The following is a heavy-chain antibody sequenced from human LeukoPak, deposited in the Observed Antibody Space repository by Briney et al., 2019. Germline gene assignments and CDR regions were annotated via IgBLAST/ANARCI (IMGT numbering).Heavy chain of an antibody. V-gene: IGHV3-21*01. D-gene: IGHD2-21*02. CDR2: ISSSSYYI. CDR1: GFIFSSYK. CDR3: VRDNPRCCGVVSANIDDL. Sequence: GGSLRLSCAASGFIFSSYKMNWVRQAPGKGLEWVSSISSSSYYIYFADSVKGRFSISRDNAKNSLYLQMNSLRADDTAMYYCVRDNPRCCGVVSANIDDLWGQGTLVTVSS. J-gene: IGHJ5*02.